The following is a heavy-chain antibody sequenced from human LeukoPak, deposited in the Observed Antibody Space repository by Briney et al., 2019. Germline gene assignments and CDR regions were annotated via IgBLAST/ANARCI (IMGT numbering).Heavy chain of an antibody. CDR3: AREGDYSSSWYVGVPFDY. J-gene: IGHJ4*02. CDR2: ISSSSSYI. V-gene: IGHV3-21*01. D-gene: IGHD6-13*01. CDR1: GFTFSSYS. Sequence: GGSLRLSCAASGFTFSSYSMNWVRQAPGKGLEWVSSISSSSSYIYYADSVKGRFTISRDNAKNSLYLQMNSLRAEDTAVYYCAREGDYSSSWYVGVPFDYWGQGTLVTVSS.